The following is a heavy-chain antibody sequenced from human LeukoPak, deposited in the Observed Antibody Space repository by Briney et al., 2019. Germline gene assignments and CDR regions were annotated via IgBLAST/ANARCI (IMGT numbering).Heavy chain of an antibody. J-gene: IGHJ3*02. CDR3: ARDAPYNSGWSRSDAFDI. V-gene: IGHV4-30-4*01. Sequence: SQTLSLTCTVSGGSISSGDYYWSWIRQPPGTGLEWIVYIYYSGSTYQNPSLKSRVTISVDTSKNQFSLKLSSVTAADTAVYYCARDAPYNSGWSRSDAFDIWGQGTMVTVSS. CDR2: IYYSGST. D-gene: IGHD6-19*01. CDR1: GGSISSGDYY.